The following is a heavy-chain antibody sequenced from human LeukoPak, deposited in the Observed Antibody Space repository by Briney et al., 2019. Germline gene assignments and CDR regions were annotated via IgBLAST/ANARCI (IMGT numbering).Heavy chain of an antibody. Sequence: PSETLSLTCTVSGGSISSYYWSWIRQPPGKGLEWIGYIYYSGSTNYNPSLKSRVTISVDTSKNQFSLRLSSMTAADTAIYYCARDSGYDRYNWFDPWGQGTLVTVSS. D-gene: IGHD5-12*01. V-gene: IGHV4-59*01. CDR3: ARDSGYDRYNWFDP. CDR1: GGSISSYY. J-gene: IGHJ5*02. CDR2: IYYSGST.